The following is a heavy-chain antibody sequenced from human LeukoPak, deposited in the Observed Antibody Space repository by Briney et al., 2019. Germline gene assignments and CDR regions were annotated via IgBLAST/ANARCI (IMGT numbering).Heavy chain of an antibody. CDR1: GGSISSYY. CDR3: ARDVVGCSGGSCYSGGSGYYYGMDV. J-gene: IGHJ6*02. V-gene: IGHV4-59*01. Sequence: SETLSLTCTVSGGSISSYYWSWIRQPPGKGLEWIGYIYYSGSTNYNPSLKSRVTISVDTSKNQFSLKLSSVTAADTAVYYCARDVVGCSGGSCYSGGSGYYYGMDVWGQGTTVTVSS. CDR2: IYYSGST. D-gene: IGHD2-15*01.